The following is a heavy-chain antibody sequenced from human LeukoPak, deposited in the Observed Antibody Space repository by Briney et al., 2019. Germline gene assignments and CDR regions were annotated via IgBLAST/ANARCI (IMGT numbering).Heavy chain of an antibody. D-gene: IGHD3-22*01. CDR2: IYSGGST. Sequence: PGGSLRLSCAASGFTFSSYSMNWVRQAPGKGLEWVSVIYSGGSTYYADSVKGRFTISRDNSKNTLYLQMNSLRAEDTAVYYCARGPTYYYDSSGYQADYWGQGTLVTVSS. CDR3: ARGPTYYYDSSGYQADY. CDR1: GFTFSSYS. V-gene: IGHV3-53*01. J-gene: IGHJ4*02.